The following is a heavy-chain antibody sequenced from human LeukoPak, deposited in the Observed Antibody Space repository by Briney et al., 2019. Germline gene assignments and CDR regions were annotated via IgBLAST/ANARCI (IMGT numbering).Heavy chain of an antibody. CDR3: ARLNRNSAFDI. Sequence: SETLSLTCSVSGGSISTGTYYWGWFRQPPGRGLEWIGTIFYSGSTYYNPSLKSRVTISVDTSKNQFSLKLSSVTAADTAVFYCARLNRNSAFDIWGQGTMVTVSS. D-gene: IGHD1-7*01. CDR1: GGSISTGTYY. V-gene: IGHV4-39*01. CDR2: IFYSGST. J-gene: IGHJ3*02.